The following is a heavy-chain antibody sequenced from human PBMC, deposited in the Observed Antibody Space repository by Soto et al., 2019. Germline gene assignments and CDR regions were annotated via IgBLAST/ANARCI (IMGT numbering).Heavy chain of an antibody. J-gene: IGHJ6*02. D-gene: IGHD2-21*02. Sequence: SGPTLVNPTETLTLTCTVSGFSLSNAGLGASWIRQPPGKALEWLALIYWDDDKRYSPSLRSRLTISKDTSKNQVVLTMTNMDPVDTATYYCIQSRCGGDCLQSYASHYYYGMDVWGQGTTVTVS. V-gene: IGHV2-5*02. CDR3: IQSRCGGDCLQSYASHYYYGMDV. CDR2: IYWDDDK. CDR1: GFSLSNAGLG.